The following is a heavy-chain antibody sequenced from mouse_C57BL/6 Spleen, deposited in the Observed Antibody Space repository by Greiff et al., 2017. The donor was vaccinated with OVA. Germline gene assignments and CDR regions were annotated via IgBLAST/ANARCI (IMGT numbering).Heavy chain of an antibody. Sequence: EVQGVESGEGLVKPGGSLKLSCAASGFTFSSYAMSWVRQTPEKRLEWVAYISSGGDYIYYADTVKGRFTISRDNARNTLYLQMSSLKSEDTAMYYCTRRGLGGDFDYWGQGTTLTVSS. CDR1: GFTFSSYA. D-gene: IGHD1-1*02. J-gene: IGHJ2*01. V-gene: IGHV5-9-1*02. CDR3: TRRGLGGDFDY. CDR2: ISSGGDYI.